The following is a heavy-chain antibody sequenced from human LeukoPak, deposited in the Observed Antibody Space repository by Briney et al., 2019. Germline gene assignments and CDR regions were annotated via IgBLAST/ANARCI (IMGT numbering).Heavy chain of an antibody. J-gene: IGHJ4*02. CDR1: GYTFTTYY. Sequence: ASVKASCKASGYTFTTYYIHWVRQAPGQGLEWMGFIKPADGYTKYAQNFQGRVTMTADTSTNTVHMELSSLTSEDTAVYFCARVEGHTATVSDWGQGTLVTVSS. V-gene: IGHV1-46*01. CDR3: ARVEGHTATVSD. CDR2: IKPADGYT. D-gene: IGHD5-18*01.